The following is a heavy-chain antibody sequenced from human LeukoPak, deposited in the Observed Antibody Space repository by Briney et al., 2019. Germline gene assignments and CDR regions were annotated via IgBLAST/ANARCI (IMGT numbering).Heavy chain of an antibody. CDR1: GFTVSSNY. CDR3: ARELGDGYNPFDY. D-gene: IGHD5-24*01. CDR2: IYSGGST. J-gene: IGHJ4*02. Sequence: GGSLRLSCAASGFTVSSNYMSWVRQAPGKGLEWVSVIYSGGSTYYADSVKGRFTISRDSSKNTLYLQMNSLRAEDTAVYYCARELGDGYNPFDYWGQGTLVTVSS. V-gene: IGHV3-53*01.